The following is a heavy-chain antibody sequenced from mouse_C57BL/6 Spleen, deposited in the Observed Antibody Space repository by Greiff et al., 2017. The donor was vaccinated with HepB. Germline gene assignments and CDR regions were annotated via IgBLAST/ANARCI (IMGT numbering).Heavy chain of an antibody. Sequence: QVQLKESGAELVRPGSSVKLSCKASGYTFTSYWMDWVKQRPGQGLEWIGNIYPSDSETHYNQKFKDKATLTVDKSSSTAYMQLSSLTSEDSAVYYCAREGLRYYFDYWGQGTTLTVSS. CDR1: GYTFTSYW. D-gene: IGHD1-1*01. V-gene: IGHV1-61*01. CDR2: IYPSDSET. CDR3: AREGLRYYFDY. J-gene: IGHJ2*01.